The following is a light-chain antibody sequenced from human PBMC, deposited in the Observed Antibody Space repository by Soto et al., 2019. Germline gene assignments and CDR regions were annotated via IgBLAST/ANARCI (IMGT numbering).Light chain of an antibody. J-gene: IGKJ2*01. V-gene: IGKV3-15*01. Sequence: EIVMTQSPATLSVSSGERATLSCRASRNVYTNLAWYQQRPGQAPRLLIYGASTRATDIPGRFSGSGSGTEFTLTISGLQSEDVEVYYCQQYSNWPPEYTFGQGTKLEI. CDR2: GAS. CDR1: RNVYTN. CDR3: QQYSNWPPEYT.